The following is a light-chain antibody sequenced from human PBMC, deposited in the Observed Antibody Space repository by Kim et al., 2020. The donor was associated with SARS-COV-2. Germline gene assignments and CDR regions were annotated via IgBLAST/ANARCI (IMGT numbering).Light chain of an antibody. CDR2: WAS. CDR3: QQYYSTPPT. Sequence: DIVMTQSPDSLAVSLGERATINCKSSQSVLYSSNNKNYLAWYQQKPGQPPKLLIYWASTRESGVPDRFSGSGSWTDFTLTISSLQAEDVAVYYCQQYYSTPPTFGGGTKVDIK. V-gene: IGKV4-1*01. J-gene: IGKJ4*01. CDR1: QSVLYSSNNKNY.